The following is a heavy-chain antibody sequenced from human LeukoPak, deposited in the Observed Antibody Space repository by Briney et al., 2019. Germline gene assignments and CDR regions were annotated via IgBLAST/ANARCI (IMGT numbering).Heavy chain of an antibody. CDR3: ARLGTVAGHTFDY. Sequence: KPGGSLRLSCAASGFTFSSYSMNWVRQAPGKGLEWVSSIRSSSSYIYYADSVKGRFTISRDNAKNSLYLQMNSLRAEDTAVYYCARLGTVAGHTFDYWGQGTLVTVSS. V-gene: IGHV3-21*01. CDR2: IRSSSSYI. J-gene: IGHJ4*02. CDR1: GFTFSSYS. D-gene: IGHD6-19*01.